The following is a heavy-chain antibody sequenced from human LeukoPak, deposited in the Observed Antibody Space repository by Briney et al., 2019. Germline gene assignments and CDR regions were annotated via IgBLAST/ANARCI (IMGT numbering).Heavy chain of an antibody. Sequence: GSSVKVSCKASVYTFTSYDINWVRQATGQGLEWMGWMNANSGNTGYAQKFQGRVTMTRNTSISTAYMELSSLRSEDTAVYYCASTEKYYYDSSGFVLSDAFDIWGQGTMVTVSS. CDR2: MNANSGNT. CDR3: ASTEKYYYDSSGFVLSDAFDI. D-gene: IGHD3-22*01. V-gene: IGHV1-8*01. CDR1: VYTFTSYD. J-gene: IGHJ3*02.